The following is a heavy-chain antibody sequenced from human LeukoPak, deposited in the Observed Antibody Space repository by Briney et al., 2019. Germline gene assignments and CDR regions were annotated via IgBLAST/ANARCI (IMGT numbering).Heavy chain of an antibody. CDR2: ISSKGGIT. Sequence: GGSLRLSCSASGFTFSSYAMHWVRQAPGKGLEYVSAISSKGGITFYADSVKGRFTISRDNSKNTLYLQMSSLRADDTAVYYCVRDTRLRLGGTGDYWGQGTLVSVSS. J-gene: IGHJ4*02. V-gene: IGHV3-64D*06. CDR3: VRDTRLRLGGTGDY. CDR1: GFTFSSYA. D-gene: IGHD3-16*01.